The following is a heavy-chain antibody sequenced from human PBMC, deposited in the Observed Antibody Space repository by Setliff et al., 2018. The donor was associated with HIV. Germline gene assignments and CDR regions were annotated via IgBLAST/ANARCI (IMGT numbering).Heavy chain of an antibody. D-gene: IGHD3-10*01. J-gene: IGHJ5*02. V-gene: IGHV4-34*01. CDR3: ARFPHSGSFNWFDP. CDR1: GGSFTSYY. CDR2: INHNGGT. Sequence: PSETLSLTCAVYGGSFTSYYWTWIRQAPGKDLEWIGEINHNGGTYYNTSLKSRVTISVDTSKTQFSLKLSSVTAADAAVYYCARFPHSGSFNWFDPWGQGTLVTVSS.